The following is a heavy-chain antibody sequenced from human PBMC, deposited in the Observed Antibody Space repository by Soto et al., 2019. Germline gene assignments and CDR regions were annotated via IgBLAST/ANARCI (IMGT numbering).Heavy chain of an antibody. CDR3: ARGPELNFDY. CDR2: IYYSGST. CDR1: GGSISSYY. Sequence: SETLSLTCTVSGGSISSYYWNWIRQPPGKGLEWIGYIYYSGSTNYNPSLKSRVTISLDTSKKQFSLKLSSVTAADTAVYYCARGPELNFDYWGQGTLVTVXS. V-gene: IGHV4-59*01. J-gene: IGHJ4*02. D-gene: IGHD1-7*01.